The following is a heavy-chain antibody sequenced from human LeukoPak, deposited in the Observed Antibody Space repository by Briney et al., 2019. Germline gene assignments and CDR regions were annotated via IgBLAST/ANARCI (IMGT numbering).Heavy chain of an antibody. CDR1: GFTFSSYD. Sequence: GGSLRLSCAASGFTFSSYDMHWVRQATGKGLEWVSAIGTAGDTYYPGSAKGRFTISRENAKNSLYLQMNSLRAGDTAVYYCARAHYYYGMDVWGQGTTVTVSS. CDR2: IGTAGDT. J-gene: IGHJ6*02. CDR3: ARAHYYYGMDV. V-gene: IGHV3-13*01.